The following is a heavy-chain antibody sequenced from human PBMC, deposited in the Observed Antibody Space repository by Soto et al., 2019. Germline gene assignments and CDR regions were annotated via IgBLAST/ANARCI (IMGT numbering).Heavy chain of an antibody. J-gene: IGHJ4*02. D-gene: IGHD5-18*01. V-gene: IGHV1-3*01. Sequence: ASVKVSCKASGYTFTSYAMHWVRQAPGQRLEWMGWINAGNGNTKYSQKFQGRVTITSDTSASTAYMELSSLRSEDTPVYYCARGLNGYLHYFDYWGQGTPVTVSS. CDR3: ARGLNGYLHYFDY. CDR2: INAGNGNT. CDR1: GYTFTSYA.